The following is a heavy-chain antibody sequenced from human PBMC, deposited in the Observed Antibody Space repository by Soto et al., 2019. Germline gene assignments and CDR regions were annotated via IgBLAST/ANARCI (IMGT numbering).Heavy chain of an antibody. V-gene: IGHV3-21*02. CDR1: GLTFSHYS. Sequence: EVQLVESGGGLVKPGGSLRLSCAASGLTFSHYSMNWVRQAPGKGLEWVSSISGGGTYRYYAESVKGRFTISRDNAKNALDLQMNSLRAEDSAVYYCARVNSSIEYSNCMDVWGQGTTVTVSS. J-gene: IGHJ6*02. CDR2: ISGGGTYR. D-gene: IGHD6-13*01. CDR3: ARVNSSIEYSNCMDV.